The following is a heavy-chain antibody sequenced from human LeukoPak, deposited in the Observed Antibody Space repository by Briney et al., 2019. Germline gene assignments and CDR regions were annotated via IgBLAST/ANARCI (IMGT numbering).Heavy chain of an antibody. V-gene: IGHV1-8*02. D-gene: IGHD3-16*01. CDR1: GYTFTGYY. J-gene: IGHJ4*02. CDR2: MNPNSGNT. CDR3: ARDVGMRSFRGVIGF. Sequence: ASVKVSCKASGYTFTGYYMHWVRQATGQGLEWMGWMNPNSGNTGYAQKFQGRVTMTRNTSISTAYMELSSLRSEDTAVYYCARDVGMRSFRGVIGFWGQGTLVTVSS.